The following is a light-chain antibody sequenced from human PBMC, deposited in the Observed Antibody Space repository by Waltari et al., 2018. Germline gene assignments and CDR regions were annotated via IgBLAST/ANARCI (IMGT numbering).Light chain of an antibody. V-gene: IGKV1-39*01. CDR3: QQTYRTPRT. J-gene: IGKJ1*01. CDR2: GAS. CDR1: QHIGTY. Sequence: DIQMTQSPSSLSASVGDRVPLSCRARQHIGTYLHWYQQRPGAAPKLLIYGASSLQSGVPSRFRGSKSGTDFTLTISSLQPEDSATYYCQQTYRTPRTFGQGTKVEL.